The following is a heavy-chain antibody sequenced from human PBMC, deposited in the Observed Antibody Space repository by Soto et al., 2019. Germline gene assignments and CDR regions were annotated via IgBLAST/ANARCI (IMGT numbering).Heavy chain of an antibody. CDR1: GFIFNNYA. CDR3: ARVAY. CDR2: ISAGGGSP. Sequence: PGGSLRLSCAASGFIFNNYAMSWVRQAPGKGLEWVSFISAGGGSPNYADSVKGRFIISRDNAQNSLFLQMNTLRPEDSAIYYCARVAYWGPGTQVTVSS. V-gene: IGHV3-23*01. J-gene: IGHJ4*02.